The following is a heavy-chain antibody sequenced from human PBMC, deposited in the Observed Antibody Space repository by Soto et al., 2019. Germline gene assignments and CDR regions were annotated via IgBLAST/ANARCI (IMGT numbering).Heavy chain of an antibody. CDR3: ARVHWWAFDI. Sequence: QVQLQESGPGLVKPSETLSLTCTVSGGSISSYYWSWIRQPPGKGLEWIGYIYYSGSTNYNPSLKRRVTISLDTSKNQFSLKLSSVTAADTAVYYCARVHWWAFDIWGQGTMVTVSS. CDR1: GGSISSYY. V-gene: IGHV4-59*01. J-gene: IGHJ3*02. CDR2: IYYSGST. D-gene: IGHD2-8*02.